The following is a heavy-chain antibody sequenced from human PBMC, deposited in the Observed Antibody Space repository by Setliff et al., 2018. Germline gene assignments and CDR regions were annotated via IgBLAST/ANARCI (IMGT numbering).Heavy chain of an antibody. CDR2: IRYEGSNK. CDR3: AREYYDSSGFSYGMDV. V-gene: IGHV3-30*02. J-gene: IGHJ6*02. Sequence: GGSLRLSCTASGFIFNSYGMYWVRQAPGKGPEWVASIRYEGSNKQYGDSVKGRFSISRDNSKNTQYLQMHSLRVEDTAVYYCAREYYDSSGFSYGMDVWGQGTTVTVSS. CDR1: GFIFNSYG. D-gene: IGHD3-22*01.